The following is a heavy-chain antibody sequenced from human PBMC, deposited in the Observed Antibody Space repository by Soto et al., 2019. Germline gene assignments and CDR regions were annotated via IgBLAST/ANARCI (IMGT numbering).Heavy chain of an antibody. CDR3: VRTIASAVGDCFDP. V-gene: IGHV3-11*01. CDR2: MSPSGATI. CDR1: GFSFSDYY. J-gene: IGHJ5*02. Sequence: PGGSLRLSCAASGFSFSDYYMSWIRQAPGKGLEWVSYMSPSGATIYYADSVKGRFTISRDNAKKSLYLQMNSLRAEDTAVYYCVRTIASAVGDCFDPWGQGTLVTVPQ. D-gene: IGHD1-26*01.